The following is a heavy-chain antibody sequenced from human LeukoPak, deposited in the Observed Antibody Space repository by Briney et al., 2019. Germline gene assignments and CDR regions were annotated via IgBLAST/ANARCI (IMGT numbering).Heavy chain of an antibody. CDR2: ISGSGGST. D-gene: IGHD6-13*01. Sequence: PGRSLRLSCAASGFSFSSYAMSWVRQAPGKGLEWVPVISGSGGSTYYADSVKGRFTISRDNSKNTLYLQMNSLRAEDTAVYYCAKDRRGSSSWALDAFDIWGQGTMVTVSS. CDR1: GFSFSSYA. V-gene: IGHV3-23*01. J-gene: IGHJ3*02. CDR3: AKDRRGSSSWALDAFDI.